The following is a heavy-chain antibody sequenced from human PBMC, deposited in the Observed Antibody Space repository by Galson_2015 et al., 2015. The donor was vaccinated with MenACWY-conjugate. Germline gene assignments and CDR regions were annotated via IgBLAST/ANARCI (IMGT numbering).Heavy chain of an antibody. CDR3: ARVGAWIHQYFYYMDV. CDR2: ISDSGRST. CDR1: GFTFSAYA. D-gene: IGHD5-18*01. V-gene: IGHV3-23*01. J-gene: IGHJ6*03. Sequence: SLRLSCAASGFTFSAYAMTWVRRAPGKGLEWVSTISDSGRSTYYADSVKGRFTIFRDNSKNTLFLQMNSLRAGDTGVYYCARVGAWIHQYFYYMDVWGKGTTVTVSS.